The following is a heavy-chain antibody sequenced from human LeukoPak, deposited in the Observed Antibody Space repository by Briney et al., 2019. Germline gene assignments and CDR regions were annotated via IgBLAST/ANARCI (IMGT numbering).Heavy chain of an antibody. V-gene: IGHV3-53*01. CDR3: AREGPLHFDY. CDR1: GFTVSGNY. J-gene: IGHJ4*02. Sequence: PGGSLRLSCAASGFTVSGNYMSWVRQAPGKGLEWVSVIYSGGGTYYADSVKGRFTISRDNAKNSLYLQMNSLRAEDTAVYYCAREGPLHFDYWGQGTLVTVSS. CDR2: IYSGGGT.